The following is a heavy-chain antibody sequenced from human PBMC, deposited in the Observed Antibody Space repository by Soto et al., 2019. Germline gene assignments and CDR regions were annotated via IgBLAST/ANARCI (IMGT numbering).Heavy chain of an antibody. V-gene: IGHV1-3*01. CDR1: GYTFTSYA. D-gene: IGHD2-15*01. CDR3: ARAGWSDSYYFDY. Sequence: SVKVSCKASGYTFTSYAMHWVRQAPGQRLEWMGWINAGNGNTKYSQKFQGRVTITRDTSASTAYMELSSLRSEDTAVYYCARAGWSDSYYFDYWGQGTLVTVSS. CDR2: INAGNGNT. J-gene: IGHJ4*02.